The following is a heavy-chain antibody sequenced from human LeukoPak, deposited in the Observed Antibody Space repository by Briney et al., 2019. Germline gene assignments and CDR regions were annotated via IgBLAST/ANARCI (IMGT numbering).Heavy chain of an antibody. Sequence: PGGSLRLSCAASGFTFSNAWMSWVRQAPGKGLEWVGRIKSKTDGGTTDYAAPVKGRFTISRDDSKNTLYLQMNSLKTEDTAVYYCTTDPFRSGYYWGVADERFDIWGQGTMVTVSS. V-gene: IGHV3-15*01. D-gene: IGHD3-3*01. CDR1: GFTFSNAW. CDR3: TTDPFRSGYYWGVADERFDI. J-gene: IGHJ3*02. CDR2: IKSKTDGGTT.